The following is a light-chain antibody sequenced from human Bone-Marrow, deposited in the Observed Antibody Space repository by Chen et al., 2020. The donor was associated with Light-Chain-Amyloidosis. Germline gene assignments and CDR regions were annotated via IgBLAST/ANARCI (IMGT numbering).Light chain of an antibody. J-gene: IGLJ2*01. CDR2: DVS. Sequence: QSALTQPRSVSGSPGQSVTISCTGTSSDVGGYNYVSWYQQHPNKAPKLMIYDVSKRPSGVPDRFSGSKSGNTASLTISGLQAEDEADYYCSSYTSSSTVVFGGGTKLTVL. CDR1: SSDVGGYNY. CDR3: SSYTSSSTVV. V-gene: IGLV2-11*01.